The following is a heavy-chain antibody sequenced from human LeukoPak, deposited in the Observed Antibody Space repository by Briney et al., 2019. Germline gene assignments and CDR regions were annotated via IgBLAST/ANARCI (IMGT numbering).Heavy chain of an antibody. Sequence: PGGSLRLSCAASGFTFSSYAMSWVRQAPGKGLEWVSAISGSGGSTYNADSVKGRFTISRDNSKNTLYLQMNSLRAEDTAVYYCARSMVSSGYSNYFDYWGQGTLVTVSS. V-gene: IGHV3-23*01. CDR1: GFTFSSYA. CDR3: ARSMVSSGYSNYFDY. J-gene: IGHJ4*02. CDR2: ISGSGGST. D-gene: IGHD3-22*01.